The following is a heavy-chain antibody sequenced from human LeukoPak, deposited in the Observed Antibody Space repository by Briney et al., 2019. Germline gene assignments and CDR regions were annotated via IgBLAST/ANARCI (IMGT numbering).Heavy chain of an antibody. D-gene: IGHD3-22*01. Sequence: PSETLSLTCTVSGGSISSSSYYWGWIRQPPGKGLEWIGSIYYSGSTYYKPSLKSRVTISVDTSKNQFSLKLSSVTAADTAVYYCARHLPDVGGYYDSSGYYGWYFDLWGRGTLVTVSS. CDR1: GGSISSSSYY. CDR3: ARHLPDVGGYYDSSGYYGWYFDL. CDR2: IYYSGST. V-gene: IGHV4-39*07. J-gene: IGHJ2*01.